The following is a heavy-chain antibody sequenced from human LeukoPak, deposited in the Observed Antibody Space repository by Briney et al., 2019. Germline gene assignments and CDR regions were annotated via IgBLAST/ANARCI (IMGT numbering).Heavy chain of an antibody. CDR2: IYYSGST. Sequence: SETLSLTCTVSGGSISSGGYYWSWIRQHPGQGLEWIGYIYYSGSTYYNPSLKSRVTISVDTSKNQFSLKLSSVTAADTAVYYCARDTPLQYYYYGMDVWGQGTTVTVSS. V-gene: IGHV4-31*03. CDR1: GGSISSGGYY. J-gene: IGHJ6*02. D-gene: IGHD5-24*01. CDR3: ARDTPLQYYYYGMDV.